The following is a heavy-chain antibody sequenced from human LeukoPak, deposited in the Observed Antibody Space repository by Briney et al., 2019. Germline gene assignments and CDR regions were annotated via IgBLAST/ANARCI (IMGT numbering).Heavy chain of an antibody. CDR3: ARGRRHIAARSSYYYYMDV. J-gene: IGHJ6*03. D-gene: IGHD6-6*01. V-gene: IGHV1-8*01. CDR1: GYTFTSYD. CDR2: MNPNSGNT. Sequence: GASVKVSCKASGYTFTSYDINWVRQATGQGLERMGWMNPNSGNTGYAQKFQGRVTMTRNTSISTAYMELSSLRSEDTAVYYCARGRRHIAARSSYYYYMDVWGKGTTVTVSS.